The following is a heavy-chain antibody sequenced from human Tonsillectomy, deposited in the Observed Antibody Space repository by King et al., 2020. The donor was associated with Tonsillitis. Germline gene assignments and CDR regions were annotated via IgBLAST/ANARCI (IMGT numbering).Heavy chain of an antibody. CDR3: ARGADVDASLDY. J-gene: IGHJ4*02. CDR2: ISPSGGST. V-gene: IGHV1-46*01. Sequence: VQLVESGAEVKKPGASVKVSCKASGYTFSSFYMHWVRQAPGQGLEWMGIISPSGGSTSDAQKFQGRVTMAIDTSTTTVYMELNSLRSEDTALYYCARGADVDASLDYWGQGPLVSVSS. CDR1: GYTFSSFY. D-gene: IGHD2-15*01.